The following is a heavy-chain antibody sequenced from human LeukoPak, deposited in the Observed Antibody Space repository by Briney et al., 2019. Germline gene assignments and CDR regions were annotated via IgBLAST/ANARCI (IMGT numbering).Heavy chain of an antibody. CDR2: ISSSSSYI. D-gene: IGHD4-17*01. CDR3: ARGDYHSKFDY. J-gene: IGHJ4*02. V-gene: IGHV3-21*04. CDR1: GFTFNSYT. Sequence: GGSLRLSCAASGFTFNSYTMNWVRQAPGKGLEWVSSISSSSSYIYYADSVKGRFTISRDNSKNTLYLQMNSLRAEDTAVYYCARGDYHSKFDYWGQGTLVTVSS.